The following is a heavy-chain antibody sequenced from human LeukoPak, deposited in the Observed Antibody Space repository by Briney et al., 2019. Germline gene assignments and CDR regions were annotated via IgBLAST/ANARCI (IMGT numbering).Heavy chain of an antibody. CDR3: ARMGGYSGYATH. D-gene: IGHD5-12*01. CDR1: GGSISPYY. Sequence: SETLSLTCSVSGGSISPYYWSWLRQPPGKALECIGYVASGGSADYNPSLRSRFTISVDTSKNNFSLKLSSVTAADTAVYYCARMGGYSGYATHWGQGTLVTVSS. V-gene: IGHV4-4*09. CDR2: VASGGSA. J-gene: IGHJ4*02.